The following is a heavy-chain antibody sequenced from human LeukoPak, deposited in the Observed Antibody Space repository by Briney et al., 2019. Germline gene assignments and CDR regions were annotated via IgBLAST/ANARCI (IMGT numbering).Heavy chain of an antibody. D-gene: IGHD2-2*02. CDR2: IGGSGTGT. CDR3: AKDSDTPGYFDY. Sequence: GGSPRLSCAASGFTFSNYAMNWVRQAPGKGLEWISGIGGSGTGTFYADPVKGRFTISRDNSKNTLFLQMTSLRAEDTAIYYCAKDSDTPGYFDYWGQGTPVTVSS. J-gene: IGHJ4*02. CDR1: GFTFSNYA. V-gene: IGHV3-23*01.